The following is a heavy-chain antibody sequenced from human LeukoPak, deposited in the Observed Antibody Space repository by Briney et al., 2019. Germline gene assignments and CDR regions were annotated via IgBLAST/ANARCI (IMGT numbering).Heavy chain of an antibody. CDR2: ISSSSSYI. J-gene: IGHJ6*02. V-gene: IGHV3-21*01. D-gene: IGHD6-13*01. Sequence: GGSLRLSCAASGFTFDDYAMHWVRQAPGKGLEWVSSISSSSSYIYYADSVKGRFTISRDNAKNSLYLQMNSLRAEDTAVYYCARERTGYSSSWSHYYYYGMDVWGQGTTVTVSS. CDR3: ARERTGYSSSWSHYYYYGMDV. CDR1: GFTFDDYA.